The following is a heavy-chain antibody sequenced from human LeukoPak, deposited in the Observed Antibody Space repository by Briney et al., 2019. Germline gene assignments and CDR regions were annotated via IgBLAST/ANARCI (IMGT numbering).Heavy chain of an antibody. J-gene: IGHJ3*02. CDR3: VRDSDYQRNSGGLYAHYDALDI. D-gene: IGHD2-21*01. V-gene: IGHV3-7*01. Sequence: GGSLRLSCAASEFTFSTFWMSWVRQAPGKGLEWVANIKADGSVKHYVDSVEGRFSIARDNARRSLYLQLNSLTAEDTAVYYCVRDSDYQRNSGGLYAHYDALDIWGHGTMVTVSS. CDR1: EFTFSTFW. CDR2: IKADGSVK.